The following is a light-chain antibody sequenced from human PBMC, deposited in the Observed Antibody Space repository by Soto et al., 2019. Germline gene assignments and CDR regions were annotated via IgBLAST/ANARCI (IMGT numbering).Light chain of an antibody. CDR1: GSNIGAGYD. J-gene: IGLJ2*01. Sequence: QSVLTQPPSVSGAPGQSVTISCIGSGSNIGAGYDVHWYQQLPGVAPKLLIFDTTNRPSGIPGRFSGSKSGASASLAITGLLPEDEADFFCQSFDTNLNAVVFGGRTKLTVL. CDR2: DTT. CDR3: QSFDTNLNAVV. V-gene: IGLV1-40*01.